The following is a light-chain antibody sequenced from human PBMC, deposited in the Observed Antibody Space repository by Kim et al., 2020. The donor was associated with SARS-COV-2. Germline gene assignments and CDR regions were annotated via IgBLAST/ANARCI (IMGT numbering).Light chain of an antibody. V-gene: IGKV3-11*01. J-gene: IGKJ5*01. Sequence: EIVLTQSPATLSLSPGERATLSCRASQSVNSYLAWFQQKPGQAPRLLIYGASNRATGIPARFSGSGSGTDFTLTISSLEPEDFAVYYCQQRGSWPMTFGQGTRLDIK. CDR1: QSVNSY. CDR2: GAS. CDR3: QQRGSWPMT.